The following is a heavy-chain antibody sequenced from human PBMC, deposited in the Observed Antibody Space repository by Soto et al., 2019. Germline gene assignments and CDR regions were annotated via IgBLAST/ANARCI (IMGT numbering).Heavy chain of an antibody. Sequence: VXSVKVSCKASGYTFTSYGISWVRQAPGQGLEWMGWISAYNGNTNYAQKLQGRVTMTTDTSTSTAYMELRSLRSDDTAVYYCARVGYYYDSSGYINWFDPWGQGTLVTVSS. CDR1: GYTFTSYG. CDR2: ISAYNGNT. J-gene: IGHJ5*02. D-gene: IGHD3-22*01. CDR3: ARVGYYYDSSGYINWFDP. V-gene: IGHV1-18*04.